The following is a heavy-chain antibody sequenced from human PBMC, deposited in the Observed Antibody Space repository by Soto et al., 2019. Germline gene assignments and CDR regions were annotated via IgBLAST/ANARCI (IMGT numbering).Heavy chain of an antibody. Sequence: SVKVSCKASGGTFSSYAISWVRQAPGQGLEWMGGIIPIFGTANYAQKFQGRVTITADKSTSTAYMELSSLRSEDTAVYYCARGAVLRFLEWLSSGVWFDPWGQGTLVTVSS. V-gene: IGHV1-69*06. J-gene: IGHJ5*02. D-gene: IGHD3-3*01. CDR1: GGTFSSYA. CDR3: ARGAVLRFLEWLSSGVWFDP. CDR2: IIPIFGTA.